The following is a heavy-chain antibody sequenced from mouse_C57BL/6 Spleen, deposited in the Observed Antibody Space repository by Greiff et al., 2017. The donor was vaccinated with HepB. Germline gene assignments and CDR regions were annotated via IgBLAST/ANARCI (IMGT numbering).Heavy chain of an antibody. D-gene: IGHD2-4*01. Sequence: VQLQQPGAELVKPGASVKVSCKASGYTFTSYWMHWVKQRPGQGLEWIGRIHPSDSDTNYNQRFKGKATLTVDKSSSTAYMQLSSLTSEDSAVYHCAIGRDYPYYAMDYWGQGTSVTVSS. V-gene: IGHV1-74*01. CDR1: GYTFTSYW. J-gene: IGHJ4*01. CDR2: IHPSDSDT. CDR3: AIGRDYPYYAMDY.